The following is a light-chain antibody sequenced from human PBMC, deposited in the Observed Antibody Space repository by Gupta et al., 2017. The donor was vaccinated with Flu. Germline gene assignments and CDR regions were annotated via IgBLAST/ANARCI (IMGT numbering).Light chain of an antibody. J-gene: IGLJ3*02. CDR1: SCSIACNY. V-gene: IGLV6-57*01. Sequence: PGKTVSPSCTSTSCSIACNYVQRYQQRPRSSRDCAIVSVSTSPSGVPDRFCDSIDNSSNSASLTISGLKTEHESDYYCHSFDVFGGGTNLTVL. CDR3: HSFDV. CDR2: SVS.